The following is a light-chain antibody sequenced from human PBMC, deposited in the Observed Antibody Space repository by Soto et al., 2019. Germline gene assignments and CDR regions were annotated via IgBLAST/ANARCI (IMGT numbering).Light chain of an antibody. V-gene: IGLV2-8*01. CDR1: SSDVGGYNY. J-gene: IGLJ3*02. CDR3: SSYAGTNGVV. CDR2: EVN. Sequence: QSVLTQPPSASGSPGQSVTISCTGTSSDVGGYNYVSWYQQHPGKAPKLMIYEVNKRPSGVPDRFSGSKSGNTASLTVSGLQAEDDADYYCSSYAGTNGVVFGGGTQLTVL.